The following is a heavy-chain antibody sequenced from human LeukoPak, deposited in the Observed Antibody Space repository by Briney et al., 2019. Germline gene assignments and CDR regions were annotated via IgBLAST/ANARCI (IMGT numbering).Heavy chain of an antibody. Sequence: ASVKVSCTASGYTFTDYYIHWVRQAPGQGLECMGWINPNSGGTNYAQKFQGRVTMTRDTSISTAYMELSRLRSDDTAVYYYARGGSGSYFSWLDPWGQGTLVTVSS. V-gene: IGHV1-2*02. D-gene: IGHD3-10*01. CDR2: INPNSGGT. J-gene: IGHJ5*02. CDR1: GYTFTDYY. CDR3: ARGGSGSYFSWLDP.